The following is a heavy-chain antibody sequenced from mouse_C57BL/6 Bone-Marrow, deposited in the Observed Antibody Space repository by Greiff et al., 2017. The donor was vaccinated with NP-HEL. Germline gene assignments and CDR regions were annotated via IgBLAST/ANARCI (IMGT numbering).Heavy chain of an antibody. Sequence: QVQLQQSGPELVKPGASVKISCKASGYAFSSSWMNWVKQRPGKGLEWIGRIYPGDGDTNYNGKFKGKATLTADKSASTAYMQLSSLTSEDSAVSFCARGIWDYDGYFDVWGTGTTVTVSS. CDR1: GYAFSSSW. J-gene: IGHJ1*03. V-gene: IGHV1-82*01. D-gene: IGHD2-4*01. CDR3: ARGIWDYDGYFDV. CDR2: IYPGDGDT.